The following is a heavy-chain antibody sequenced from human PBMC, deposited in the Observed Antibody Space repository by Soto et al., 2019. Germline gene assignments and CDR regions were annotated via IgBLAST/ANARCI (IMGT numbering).Heavy chain of an antibody. D-gene: IGHD6-6*01. CDR2: INPSCGST. CDR1: GYSFTRHS. Sequence: GASVRVSCKASGYSFTRHSIQWVRQAPVRVLEWMGMINPSCGSTNYAQKFQGRVTMTRDTYTSTVYMELSRLRSDDTAAYYGARDARGSSSILAYWGQGTLVTVSS. V-gene: IGHV1-46*01. CDR3: ARDARGSSSILAY. J-gene: IGHJ4*02.